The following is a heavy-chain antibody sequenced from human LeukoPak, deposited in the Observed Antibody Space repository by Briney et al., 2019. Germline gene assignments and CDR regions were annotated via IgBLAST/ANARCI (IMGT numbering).Heavy chain of an antibody. CDR1: GFTLSSYA. J-gene: IGHJ5*02. Sequence: AGGSLSLSCASSGFTLSSYAMTWVRQTPGKGLEWVSVISGNAERTYYADSVKGRFTISRDNSKNTLYLQMSSLRADDTAVYYCAKRSYCFGASYLFDRERRGSVITVSS. V-gene: IGHV3-23*01. D-gene: IGHD2-21*02. CDR2: ISGNAERT. CDR3: AKRSYCFGASYLFDR.